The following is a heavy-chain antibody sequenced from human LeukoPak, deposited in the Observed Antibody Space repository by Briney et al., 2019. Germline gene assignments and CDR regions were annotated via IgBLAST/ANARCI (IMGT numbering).Heavy chain of an antibody. V-gene: IGHV1-2*02. CDR2: INPNSGGT. J-gene: IGHJ4*02. CDR1: GYTFTGYY. Sequence: ASVKVSCKASGYTFTGYYMHWVRQAPGQGLEWMGWINPNSGGTNYAQKFQGRVTMARDTSISTAYMELSRLRSDDTAVYYCARDRTRTGYSSGWYHDYWGQGTLVTVSS. CDR3: ARDRTRTGYSSGWYHDY. D-gene: IGHD6-19*01.